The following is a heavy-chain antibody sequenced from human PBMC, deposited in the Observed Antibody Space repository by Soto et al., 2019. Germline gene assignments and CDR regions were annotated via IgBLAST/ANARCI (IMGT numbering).Heavy chain of an antibody. Sequence: EVQLLESGGGLVQPGGSLRLSCAASGFTFSSYAMNWVRQAPGKGLEWVSAISGSPATTHFADSVKGLFTISRDNSKNTLYLQMNSLRAEDTAVYYCARDRSYYDSSGSYSPPYWGQGTLVTVSS. CDR1: GFTFSSYA. CDR3: ARDRSYYDSSGSYSPPY. CDR2: ISGSPATT. J-gene: IGHJ4*02. V-gene: IGHV3-23*01. D-gene: IGHD3-22*01.